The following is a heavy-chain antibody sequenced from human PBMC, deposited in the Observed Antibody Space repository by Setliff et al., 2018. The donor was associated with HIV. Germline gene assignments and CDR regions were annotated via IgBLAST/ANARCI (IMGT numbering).Heavy chain of an antibody. J-gene: IGHJ4*02. CDR2: IYYSGSA. CDR1: GDSISRSSFF. Sequence: SETLSLTCSVSGDSISRSSFFWTWIRQHPGKGLEWIGYIYYSGSATYNPSLKSRVTISVDTSENQFFLKLTSVTAADTAMYFCARDASIAARRRFDYWGQGTLVTVSS. V-gene: IGHV4-30-4*01. CDR3: ARDASIAARRRFDY. D-gene: IGHD6-6*01.